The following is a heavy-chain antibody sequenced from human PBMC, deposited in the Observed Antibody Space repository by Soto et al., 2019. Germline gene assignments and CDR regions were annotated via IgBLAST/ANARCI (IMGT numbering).Heavy chain of an antibody. D-gene: IGHD4-17*01. Sequence: QVQLVESGGGVVQPGRSLRLSCAASGFIFSSYAMHWVRQAPGKGLEWVAVISYDGSNEYYADSVKGRFTISRDNSKNALYLQXNSLRAEDTAVYYCATAGRLRWKDYWGQGTLVTVSS. CDR2: ISYDGSNE. J-gene: IGHJ4*02. CDR3: ATAGRLRWKDY. CDR1: GFIFSSYA. V-gene: IGHV3-30-3*01.